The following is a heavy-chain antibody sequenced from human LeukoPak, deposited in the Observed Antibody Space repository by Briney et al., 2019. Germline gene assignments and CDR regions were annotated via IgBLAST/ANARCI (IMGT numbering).Heavy chain of an antibody. CDR1: GGSFSGYY. J-gene: IGHJ3*02. CDR3: ARGGPKRWLQPRAFDI. D-gene: IGHD5-12*01. Sequence: SETLSLTWAVYGGSFSGYYWSWIRKPPGKGLEWIGEINHSGSANYNPSLKRRVTISVDTSKNQFSLQLSSVTAADTAVYYCARGGPKRWLQPRAFDIWGQGTMVTVSS. V-gene: IGHV4-34*01. CDR2: INHSGSA.